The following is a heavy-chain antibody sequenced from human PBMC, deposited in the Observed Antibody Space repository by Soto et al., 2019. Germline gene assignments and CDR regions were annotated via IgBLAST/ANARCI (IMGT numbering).Heavy chain of an antibody. CDR3: AREGSVLLWFGDHAFDI. J-gene: IGHJ3*02. V-gene: IGHV3-48*01. D-gene: IGHD3-10*01. CDR2: ISSSSSTI. CDR1: GFTFSSYS. Sequence: GGSLGLSCAASGFTFSSYSMNWVRQAQGKGLEWVSYISSSSSTIYYADSVKGRFTISRDNAKNSLYLQMNSLRAEDTAVYYCAREGSVLLWFGDHAFDIWGQGTMVTVSS.